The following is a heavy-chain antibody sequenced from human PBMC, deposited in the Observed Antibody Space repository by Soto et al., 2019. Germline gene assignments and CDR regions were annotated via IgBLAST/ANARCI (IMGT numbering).Heavy chain of an antibody. CDR3: AHRLYARSDDAFDI. J-gene: IGHJ3*02. Sequence: QITLKESGPTLVKPTQTLTLTCTFSGFSLTTSGVGVGWIRQPPGKALEWLALIYWDDEKRYSPSLQSRLTITKDTSKNQVDLTVTNMNPADTGTYYCAHRLYARSDDAFDIWGQGTMVYVSS. D-gene: IGHD2-2*01. V-gene: IGHV2-5*02. CDR2: IYWDDEK. CDR1: GFSLTTSGVG.